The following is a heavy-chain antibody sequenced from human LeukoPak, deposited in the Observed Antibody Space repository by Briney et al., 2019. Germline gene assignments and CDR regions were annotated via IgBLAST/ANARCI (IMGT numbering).Heavy chain of an antibody. CDR2: ISSSDNSI. D-gene: IGHD2-21*02. V-gene: IGHV3-11*01. Sequence: GGSLRLSCVASGFTFSDYYMSWIRQAPGKGLEWVSYISSSDNSIYYADSVKGRFTISRDNAKNSLYLQMNSLRAGDTAVYYCARGAYCGGDCYSSHAFDIWGQGTMVTVSS. CDR1: GFTFSDYY. CDR3: ARGAYCGGDCYSSHAFDI. J-gene: IGHJ3*02.